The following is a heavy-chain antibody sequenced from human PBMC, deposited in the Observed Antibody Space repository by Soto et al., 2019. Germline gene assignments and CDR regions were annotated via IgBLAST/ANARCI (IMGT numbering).Heavy chain of an antibody. D-gene: IGHD6-13*01. J-gene: IGHJ6*02. V-gene: IGHV1-69*01. CDR2: IIPLFGTA. Sequence: QVQLVQSGAEVKKPGSSVKVSCKASGGTFSNYVVTWVRQAPGQGLEWMGGIIPLFGTANYAQEFQGRVTITADESTSTAYMELSSLRSEDTAVYYCARSVIAAAGLTYYYYGLDVWGQGTTVTVSS. CDR1: GGTFSNYV. CDR3: ARSVIAAAGLTYYYYGLDV.